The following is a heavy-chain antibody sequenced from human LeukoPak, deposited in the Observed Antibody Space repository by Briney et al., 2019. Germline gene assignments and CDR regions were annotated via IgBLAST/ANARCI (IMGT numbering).Heavy chain of an antibody. J-gene: IGHJ6*03. D-gene: IGHD6-19*01. Sequence: ASVKVSCKASGYTFTSYGISWVRQAPGQGLEWMGWISAYNGNTNYAQKFQGRVTMTTDTSTSTAYMELRSLRSDDTAVYYCARADGDQWLASNYYYYYMDVWGKGTTVTVSS. CDR3: ARADGDQWLASNYYYYYMDV. CDR1: GYTFTSYG. V-gene: IGHV1-18*01. CDR2: ISAYNGNT.